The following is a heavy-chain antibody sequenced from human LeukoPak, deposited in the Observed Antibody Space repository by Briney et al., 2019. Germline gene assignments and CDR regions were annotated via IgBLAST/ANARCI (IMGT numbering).Heavy chain of an antibody. D-gene: IGHD3-9*01. J-gene: IGHJ5*02. V-gene: IGHV1-18*01. Sequence: ASVKVSCKASGYTFTSYGISWVRQAPGQGLEWMGRISAYNGNTNYAQKLQGRVTMTTDTSTSTAYMELRSLRSDDTAVYYCARGLPNDISNWFDPWGQGTLVTVSS. CDR1: GYTFTSYG. CDR3: ARGLPNDISNWFDP. CDR2: ISAYNGNT.